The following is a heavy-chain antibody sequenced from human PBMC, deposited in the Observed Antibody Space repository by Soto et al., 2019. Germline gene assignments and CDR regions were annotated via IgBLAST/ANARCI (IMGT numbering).Heavy chain of an antibody. V-gene: IGHV1-69*01. J-gene: IGHJ6*02. CDR2: IIPISGTA. Sequence: QVQLVQSGAEVKKPGSSVKVSCKASVGTFSSYAISWVRQAPGQGLEWMGGIIPISGTANYAQKFQGRVTITADEYTSTAYMELSSQRSEDTAVYYCARSQGSSTSLETYYYYYYGMDVWGQGTTVTVSS. D-gene: IGHD2-2*01. CDR1: VGTFSSYA. CDR3: ARSQGSSTSLETYYYYYYGMDV.